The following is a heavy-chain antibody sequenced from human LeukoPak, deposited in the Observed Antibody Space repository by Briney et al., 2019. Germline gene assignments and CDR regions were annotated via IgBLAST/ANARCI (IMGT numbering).Heavy chain of an antibody. V-gene: IGHV3-7*01. J-gene: IGHJ4*02. D-gene: IGHD1-26*01. Sequence: QPGGSLRLSCAASGFTFSDYWMTWVRQVPGKGLEWVANVGRDGSEKNVDSVEGRFTISRENAKKSLDLEMNGLSVEYTALYYCAKVGTWELQRVFENWGQGTLVTVSS. CDR1: GFTFSDYW. CDR2: VGRDGSEK. CDR3: AKVGTWELQRVFEN.